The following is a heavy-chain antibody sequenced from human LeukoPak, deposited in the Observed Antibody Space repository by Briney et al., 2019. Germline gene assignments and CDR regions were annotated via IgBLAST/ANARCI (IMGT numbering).Heavy chain of an antibody. J-gene: IGHJ3*01. CDR2: ISISSNYI. D-gene: IGHD3-22*01. CDR3: ARATTYYDSSGYTEAFDV. V-gene: IGHV3-21*06. Sequence: GGSLRLSCAASGFTLSTYNMNWVRQAPGKGLEWVSSISISSNYIHYADSLQGRFTISKDNAKNSLYLQMNSLRADDTAVYYCARATTYYDSSGYTEAFDVWGQGTAVTVSS. CDR1: GFTLSTYN.